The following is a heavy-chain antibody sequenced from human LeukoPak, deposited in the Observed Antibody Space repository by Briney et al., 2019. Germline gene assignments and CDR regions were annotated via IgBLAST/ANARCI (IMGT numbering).Heavy chain of an antibody. V-gene: IGHV3-48*03. CDR1: GFSFSSYE. Sequence: PGGSLRLSCAASGFSFSSYEMSWVRQAPGKGLEWVSWISTSGSTLNYADSVKGRFTVSRDNARNSLYLQMNSLRAEDTAVYYCARDGPGYSFDYWGQGTLVTVSS. D-gene: IGHD5-18*01. CDR3: ARDGPGYSFDY. J-gene: IGHJ4*02. CDR2: ISTSGSTL.